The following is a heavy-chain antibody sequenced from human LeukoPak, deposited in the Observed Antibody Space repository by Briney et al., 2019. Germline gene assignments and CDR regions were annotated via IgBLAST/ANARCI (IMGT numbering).Heavy chain of an antibody. CDR3: ARFSLDSSWYLGDY. V-gene: IGHV3-48*03. CDR2: ISSSGSTI. Sequence: PGGSLRLSCAASGFTFSSYEMNWVRQAPGKGLEWVSYISSSGSTIYYADSVKGRFTISRDNAKNSLYLQMNSLRAEDTAVYYCARFSLDSSWYLGDYWGQGTPVTVSS. D-gene: IGHD6-13*01. J-gene: IGHJ4*02. CDR1: GFTFSSYE.